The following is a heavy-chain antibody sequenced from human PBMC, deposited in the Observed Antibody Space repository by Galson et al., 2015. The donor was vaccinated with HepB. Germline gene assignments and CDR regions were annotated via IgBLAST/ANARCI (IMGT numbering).Heavy chain of an antibody. D-gene: IGHD5-12*01. CDR2: TYYRSKWYY. J-gene: IGHJ4*01. CDR1: GDSVSSNSAS. V-gene: IGHV6-1*01. CDR3: SRGVFTWTGYDYGSFFDY. Sequence: CAISGDSVSSNSASWNWIRQSPSRGLEWLGMTYYRSKWYYDYAVSVKSRMSINPDTSKNQFSLQLNSVTPEDTAVYYCSRGVFTWTGYDYGSFFDYWGQGSQVTVSS.